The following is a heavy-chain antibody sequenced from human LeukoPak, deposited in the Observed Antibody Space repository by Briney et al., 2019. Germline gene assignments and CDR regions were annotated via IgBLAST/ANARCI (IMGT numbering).Heavy chain of an antibody. CDR3: ARDTITVTTPYFDY. V-gene: IGHV1-2*02. D-gene: IGHD4-17*01. CDR2: INSDSGGT. Sequence: ASVTVSCKASGYTFTGYYIDWVRQAPGQGLEWMGWINSDSGGTNYAQTFQGRVTMTRDTSTSTAYMELSSLRSDDTAFYYCARDTITVTTPYFDYWGRGTLVTVPS. CDR1: GYTFTGYY. J-gene: IGHJ4*02.